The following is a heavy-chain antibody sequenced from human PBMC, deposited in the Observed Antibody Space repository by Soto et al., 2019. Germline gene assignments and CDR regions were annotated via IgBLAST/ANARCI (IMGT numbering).Heavy chain of an antibody. CDR3: ARAMVPGVMSYYYWRKDV. Sequence: QVQLVQSGAEVKKPGSSVKVSCKASGGTFSSYAISWVRQAPGQGLEWRGGIIPIFGTANDAQKFQGRVTITAGDSTSTADMELSRLRSGDTAVYYCARAMVPGVMSYYYWRKDVWGQGTKVTVSS. D-gene: IGHD3-10*01. V-gene: IGHV1-69*01. CDR1: GGTFSSYA. CDR2: IIPIFGTA. J-gene: IGHJ6*02.